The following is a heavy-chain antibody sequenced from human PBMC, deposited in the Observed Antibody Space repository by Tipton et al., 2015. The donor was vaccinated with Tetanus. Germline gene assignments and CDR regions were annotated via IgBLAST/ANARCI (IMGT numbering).Heavy chain of an antibody. CDR2: ISWNSGSI. V-gene: IGHV3-9*01. CDR1: GFTFDDYA. Sequence: RSLRLSCAASGFTFDDYAMHWVRQAPGKGLEWVSGISWNSGSIGYADSVKGRFTISRDNAKNSLYLQMNSLRAEDTALYYCAKDTGVTPHCGMDVWGQGTTVPVSS. J-gene: IGHJ6*02. CDR3: AKDTGVTPHCGMDV. D-gene: IGHD2-21*02.